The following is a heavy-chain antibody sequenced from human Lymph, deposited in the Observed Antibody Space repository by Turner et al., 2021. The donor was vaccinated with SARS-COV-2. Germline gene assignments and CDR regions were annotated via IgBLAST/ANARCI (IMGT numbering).Heavy chain of an antibody. CDR3: ARDLGTYGMDV. CDR1: GISVSRHY. D-gene: IGHD6-13*01. J-gene: IGHJ6*02. Sequence: VQRGETGGCWIRPGGSLRLACAASGISVSRHYMNWVRQAPGEGLEWVSVIYSGGTKYYADSVKGRFTISRDNSKNTLYLQMNSLRVEDTAVYYCARDLGTYGMDVWGQGTTVTVSS. CDR2: IYSGGTK. V-gene: IGHV3-53*02.